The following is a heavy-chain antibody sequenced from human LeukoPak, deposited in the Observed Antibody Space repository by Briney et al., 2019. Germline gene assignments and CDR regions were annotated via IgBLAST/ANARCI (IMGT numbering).Heavy chain of an antibody. D-gene: IGHD3-10*01. CDR1: GSTFSSYA. J-gene: IGHJ4*02. V-gene: IGHV3-30*04. CDR3: ARDRGPYGSGSAFDY. Sequence: GGSLRLSCAASGSTFSSYAMHWVRQAPGKGLEWVAVISYDGSNKYYADSVKGRFTISRDNSKNTLYLQMNSLRAEDTAVYYCARDRGPYGSGSAFDYWGQGTLVTVSS. CDR2: ISYDGSNK.